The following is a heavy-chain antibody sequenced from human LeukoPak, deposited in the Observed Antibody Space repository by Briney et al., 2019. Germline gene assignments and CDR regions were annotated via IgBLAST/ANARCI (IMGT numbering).Heavy chain of an antibody. CDR3: AREEEMVYGDFDY. V-gene: IGHV1-8*01. Sequence: ASVKVSCKASGYTFTSYDINWVRHATGQGLEWMGWMNPNSGNTGYAQKFQGRVTMTRNTSISTAYMELSSLRSEDTAVYYCAREEEMVYGDFDYWGQGNLVTVSS. D-gene: IGHD2-8*01. CDR1: GYTFTSYD. J-gene: IGHJ4*02. CDR2: MNPNSGNT.